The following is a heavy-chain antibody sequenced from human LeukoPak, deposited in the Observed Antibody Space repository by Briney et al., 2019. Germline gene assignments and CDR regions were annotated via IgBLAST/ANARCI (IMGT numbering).Heavy chain of an antibody. CDR2: INHSGST. V-gene: IGHV4-38-2*02. CDR3: ARHRGTFDY. CDR1: GYSISSGYY. J-gene: IGHJ4*02. Sequence: SETLSLTCTVSGYSISSGYYWGWIRQPPGKGLEWIGEINHSGSTNYNPSLKSRVTISVDTSKNQFSLKLSSVTAADTAVYYCARHRGTFDYWGQGTLVTVSS. D-gene: IGHD1/OR15-1a*01.